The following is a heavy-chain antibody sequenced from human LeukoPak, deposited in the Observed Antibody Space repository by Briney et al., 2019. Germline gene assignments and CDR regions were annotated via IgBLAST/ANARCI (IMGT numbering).Heavy chain of an antibody. V-gene: IGHV3-21*01. CDR2: ISSSSSYI. Sequence: PGGSLRLSCAASGFTFSSYSMNWVRQAPGKGLEWVSSISSSSSYIYYADSVKGRFTISRDNAKNSLYLQMNSLRAEDTAVYYCARDLDYYDSSGYLHRGQGTLVTVSS. CDR3: ARDLDYYDSSGYLH. J-gene: IGHJ4*02. CDR1: GFTFSSYS. D-gene: IGHD3-22*01.